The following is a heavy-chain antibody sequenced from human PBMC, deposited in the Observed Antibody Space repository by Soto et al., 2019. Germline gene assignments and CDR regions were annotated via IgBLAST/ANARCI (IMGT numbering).Heavy chain of an antibody. CDR3: ARGNYYYYYYYMDV. V-gene: IGHV3-74*01. CDR1: GFTFSSYW. Sequence: PGGSLRLSCAASGFTFSSYWMHWVRQAPGKGLVWVSRINSDGSSTSYADSVKGRFTISRDNAKNTLYLQMNSLRAEDTAVYYCARGNYYYYYYYMDVWGKGTTVTVSS. J-gene: IGHJ6*03. D-gene: IGHD3-10*01. CDR2: INSDGSST.